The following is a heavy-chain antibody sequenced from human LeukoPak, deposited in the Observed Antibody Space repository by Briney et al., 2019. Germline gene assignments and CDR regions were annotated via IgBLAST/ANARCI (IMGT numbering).Heavy chain of an antibody. CDR2: VYYSGST. CDR3: ARQGGDNGYYYFDF. V-gene: IGHV4-39*01. Sequence: PSETLXXTXXXXXXXXXSXXYYWGXIRQPPGQGLEWIASVYYSGSTYYTPSLRSRVTISIDTSKNQFSLKLTSVTAADTAVFYCARQGGDNGYYYFDFWGQGTLVTVSS. CDR1: XXXXXSXXYY. J-gene: IGHJ4*02. D-gene: IGHD4-23*01.